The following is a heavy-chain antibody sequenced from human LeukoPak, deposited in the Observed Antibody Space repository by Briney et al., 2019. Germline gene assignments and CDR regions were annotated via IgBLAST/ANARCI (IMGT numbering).Heavy chain of an antibody. Sequence: PSETLSLTCTVSGDSISRDPYYWGWIRQPPGKGLEWIGSIYYTGRPYDNPSLKSRVTISIDTSKNQVSLNLRSVTVADTAMYYCARHASWFDPWGQETLVIVSS. V-gene: IGHV4-39*01. J-gene: IGHJ5*01. CDR2: IYYTGRP. CDR1: GDSISRDPYY. CDR3: ARHASWFDP.